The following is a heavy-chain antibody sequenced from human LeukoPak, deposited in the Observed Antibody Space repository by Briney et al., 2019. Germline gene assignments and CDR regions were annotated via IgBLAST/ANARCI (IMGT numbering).Heavy chain of an antibody. Sequence: GGSLRLSCAASGFTFSSYDMNWVRQAPGKGLEWVSSISTSSSYIDYADSVQGRFTISRDNAENSLYLQMNSLRAEDTAVYYCARVGVGVVAATPTWFDPWGQGTLVTVSS. D-gene: IGHD2-15*01. V-gene: IGHV3-21*06. CDR3: ARVGVGVVAATPTWFDP. J-gene: IGHJ5*02. CDR2: ISTSSSYI. CDR1: GFTFSSYD.